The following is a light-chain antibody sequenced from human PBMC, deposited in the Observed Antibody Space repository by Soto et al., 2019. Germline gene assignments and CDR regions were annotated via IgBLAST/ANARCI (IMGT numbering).Light chain of an antibody. V-gene: IGKV3-15*01. CDR2: GAS. Sequence: EIVLTQSPGTLSLSPGDRATLSCRASQSVSRNLAWYQQKPGQAPRLLIYGASTRATGIPARFSGRGSGTEFTLTISSLQSVDFAVYYCQQYDNWPQTFGQGTKVDIK. J-gene: IGKJ1*01. CDR1: QSVSRN. CDR3: QQYDNWPQT.